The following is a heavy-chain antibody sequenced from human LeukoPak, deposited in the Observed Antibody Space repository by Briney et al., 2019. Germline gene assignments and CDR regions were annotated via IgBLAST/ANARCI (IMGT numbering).Heavy chain of an antibody. CDR1: GVSISSSTYY. Sequence: SSETLSLTCTVSGVSISSSTYYWAWIRQPPGKGLEWIGNIYYSGSTYYNPSLKSRVTISIDTSKNQFSLKLSSVTAADTAVYYCALPAANRSGYWYFDIWGRGTLVTVSS. J-gene: IGHJ2*01. CDR3: ALPAANRSGYWYFDI. CDR2: IYYSGST. V-gene: IGHV4-39*01. D-gene: IGHD2-2*01.